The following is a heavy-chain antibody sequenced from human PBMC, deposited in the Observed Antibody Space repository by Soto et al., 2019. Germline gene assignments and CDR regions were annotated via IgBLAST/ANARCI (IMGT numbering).Heavy chain of an antibody. CDR1: GYTFTSYA. V-gene: IGHV1-3*01. D-gene: IGHD2-21*02. J-gene: IGHJ4*02. CDR2: INDGNGNT. CDR3: ARSIVVVTALDY. Sequence: ASVKVSCKASGYTFTSYAMHWVRQAPGQRLEWMGWINDGNGNTKYSQKFQGRVTITRDTSASTAYMELSSLRSEDTAVYYCARSIVVVTALDYWGQGTLVTVSS.